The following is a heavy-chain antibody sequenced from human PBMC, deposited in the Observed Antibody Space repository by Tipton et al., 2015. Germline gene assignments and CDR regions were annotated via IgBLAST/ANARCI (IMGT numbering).Heavy chain of an antibody. CDR1: GGSVTSGSYY. Sequence: TLSLTCTVSGGSVTSGSYYWSWIRQPPGKGLEWIGYISYTDGAHYNPALKSRVTISVDTSKNQFSLKLSSVTAADTAVYYCARAPLVGATPSAPYYYYGMDVWGQGTTVTVSS. J-gene: IGHJ6*02. CDR3: ARAPLVGATPSAPYYYYGMDV. V-gene: IGHV4-61*01. CDR2: ISYTDGA. D-gene: IGHD1-26*01.